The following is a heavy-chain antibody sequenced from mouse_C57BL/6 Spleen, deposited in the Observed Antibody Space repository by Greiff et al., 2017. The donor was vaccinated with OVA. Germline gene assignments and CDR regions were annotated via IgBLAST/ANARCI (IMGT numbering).Heavy chain of an antibody. J-gene: IGHJ2*01. Sequence: EVMLVESGGGLVKPGGSLKLSCAASGFTFSSYTMSWVRQTPEKRLEWVATISGGGGNTYYADTVKGRFTISRDNARNTLYLQMSSLKSEDTAMYYCTRETMVKYFDYWGQGTTLTVSS. D-gene: IGHD2-2*01. CDR2: ISGGGGNT. CDR3: TRETMVKYFDY. CDR1: GFTFSSYT. V-gene: IGHV5-6-4*01.